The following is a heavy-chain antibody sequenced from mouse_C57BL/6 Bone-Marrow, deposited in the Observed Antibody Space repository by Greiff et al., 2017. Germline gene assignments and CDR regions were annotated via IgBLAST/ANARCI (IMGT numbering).Heavy chain of an antibody. V-gene: IGHV1-72*01. D-gene: IGHD3-3*01. CDR1: GYTFTSYW. CDR2: IDPNSGGI. Sequence: VQLQQPGAELVKPGASVKLSCKASGYTFTSYWMHWVQQRPGRGLEWIGRIDPNSGGINYNEKFKSKATLTVDKPSSTAYLQISSLTSEDSAVFYCGVLCRFDYWGQGTLVTVSA. CDR3: GVLCRFDY. J-gene: IGHJ3*01.